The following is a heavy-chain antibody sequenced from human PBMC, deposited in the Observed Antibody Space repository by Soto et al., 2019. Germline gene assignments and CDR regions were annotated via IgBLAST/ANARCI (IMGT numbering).Heavy chain of an antibody. V-gene: IGHV4-59*02. J-gene: IGHJ4*02. CDR3: ARGVGSSPPQY. CDR2: IYASGSP. Sequence: PSETLSLTCTISGGSVSVYYWSWILQSTGQGLEWIGYIYASGSPYYNPSLRSRVTISADTSKNKISLKLTSPTAADTAVYYCARGVGSSPPQYWGRGTLVTVSS. CDR1: GGSVSVYY. D-gene: IGHD1-26*01.